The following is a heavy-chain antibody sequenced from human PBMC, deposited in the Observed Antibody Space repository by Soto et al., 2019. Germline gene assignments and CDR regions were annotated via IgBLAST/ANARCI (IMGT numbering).Heavy chain of an antibody. V-gene: IGHV1-69*13. J-gene: IGHJ6*02. CDR2: IIPIFGTA. D-gene: IGHD2-15*01. Sequence: SVKVSCKASGGTLSSYAISWVRQAPGQGLEWMGGIIPIFGTANYAQKFQGRVTITADESTSTAYMELSSLRSEDTAVYYCATPGSPLDYYYGMDVWGQGTTVTVSS. CDR3: ATPGSPLDYYYGMDV. CDR1: GGTLSSYA.